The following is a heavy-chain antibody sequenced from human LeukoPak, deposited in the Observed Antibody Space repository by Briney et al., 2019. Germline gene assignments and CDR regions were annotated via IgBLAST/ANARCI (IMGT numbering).Heavy chain of an antibody. V-gene: IGHV4-34*01. CDR3: ARGEDIVVVPAAIPSYNWFDP. J-gene: IGHJ5*02. CDR2: INHSGST. D-gene: IGHD2-2*02. CDR1: GGSFSGYY. Sequence: SETLSLTCAVYGGSFSGYYWSWIRQPPGKGLEWIGEINHSGSTNYNPSLKSRVTISVDTSKNQFSLKLSSVTAADTAVYYCARGEDIVVVPAAIPSYNWFDPWGQGTLVTVSS.